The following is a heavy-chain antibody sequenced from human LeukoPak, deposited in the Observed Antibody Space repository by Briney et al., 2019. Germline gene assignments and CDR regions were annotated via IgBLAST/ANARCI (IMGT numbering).Heavy chain of an antibody. CDR1: GYTFTSYY. D-gene: IGHD6-13*01. CDR2: INPSGGST. V-gene: IGHV1-46*01. J-gene: IGHJ1*01. CDR3: AREIYGYSSCWDAEYFQH. Sequence: ASVKVSCKASGYTFTSYYMHWVRQAPGQGLEWMGIINPSGGSTSYAQKFQGRVTMTRDTSTSTVYMELSSLRSEDTAVYYCAREIYGYSSCWDAEYFQHWGQGTLVTVSS.